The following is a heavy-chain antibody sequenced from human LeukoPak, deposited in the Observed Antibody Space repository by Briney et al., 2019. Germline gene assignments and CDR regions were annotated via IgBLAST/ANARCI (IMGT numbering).Heavy chain of an antibody. Sequence: GGSLRLSWAASGFTFSDYYMSWIRQAPGGGLEWVSYVSSGGSIIYYADSVKRRFTTSRDNATNSLYLQMNTLRAEDTALYYCARDQTKRLGGGYSNDAFDIWGQGTMVTVSS. CDR2: VSSGGSII. V-gene: IGHV3-11*01. CDR1: GFTFSDYY. J-gene: IGHJ3*02. D-gene: IGHD2-15*01. CDR3: ARDQTKRLGGGYSNDAFDI.